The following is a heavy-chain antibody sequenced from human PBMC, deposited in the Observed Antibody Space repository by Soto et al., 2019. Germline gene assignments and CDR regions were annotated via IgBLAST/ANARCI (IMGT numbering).Heavy chain of an antibody. Sequence: GESLKISCKGSGYSFTSYWIGWVRQMPGKGLEWMGIIYPGDSDTRYSPSFQGQVTISADKSISTAYLQWSSLKASDTAMYYCARFDYGDYRPAPAGAFDIWGQGTMVTVSS. D-gene: IGHD4-17*01. CDR1: GYSFTSYW. CDR3: ARFDYGDYRPAPAGAFDI. J-gene: IGHJ3*02. V-gene: IGHV5-51*01. CDR2: IYPGDSDT.